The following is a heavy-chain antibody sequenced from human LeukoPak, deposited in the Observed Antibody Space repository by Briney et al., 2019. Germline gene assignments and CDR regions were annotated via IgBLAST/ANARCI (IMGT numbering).Heavy chain of an antibody. V-gene: IGHV3-23*01. J-gene: IGHJ4*02. CDR3: AKSIGGVVVVAADY. CDR1: GFTFSTYA. CDR2: ISGSGGST. D-gene: IGHD2-15*01. Sequence: GGSLRLSCATSGFTFSTYAMTWVRQAPGKGLEWVSVISGSGGSTYYADSVKGRFTLSRDNSKNTLYLQMNSLRAEDTAVYYCAKSIGGVVVVAADYWGQGTLVTVSS.